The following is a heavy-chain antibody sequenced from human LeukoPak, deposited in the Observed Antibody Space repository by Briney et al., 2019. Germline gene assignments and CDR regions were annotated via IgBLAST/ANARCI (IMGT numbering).Heavy chain of an antibody. D-gene: IGHD5-12*01. J-gene: IGHJ4*02. V-gene: IGHV3-64D*06. CDR1: GFTFDDYA. CDR2: ISSNGGNT. Sequence: GGSLRLSCAASGFTFDDYAMHWVRQAPGKGLEYVSGISSNGGNTYYADSVKGRFTISRDNSKNTLYLQMSSLRAEDTAVYYCVKPGVAIVATSYYFDYWGQGTLVTVSS. CDR3: VKPGVAIVATSYYFDY.